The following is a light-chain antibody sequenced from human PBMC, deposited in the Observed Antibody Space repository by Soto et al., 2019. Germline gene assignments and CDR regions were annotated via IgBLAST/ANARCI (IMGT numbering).Light chain of an antibody. CDR2: GAS. V-gene: IGKV3-15*01. Sequence: EIVMTQSPATLSVSPGERATLSCRASQSVSRNLAWYQQKPGQAPRLLIYGASARATGVPARFSGSGSGTDFSLTISSLQSEDFAVYYCQQYNNWPPLTFGGGTKVDIK. CDR1: QSVSRN. CDR3: QQYNNWPPLT. J-gene: IGKJ4*01.